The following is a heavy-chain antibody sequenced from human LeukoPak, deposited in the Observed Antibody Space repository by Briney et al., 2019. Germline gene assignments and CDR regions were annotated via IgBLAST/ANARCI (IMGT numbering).Heavy chain of an antibody. CDR2: IFHDGST. CDR3: GGGHGYTWQY. CDR1: GDSISNKNWWSSNW. D-gene: IGHD5-24*01. J-gene: IGHJ4*02. Sequence: SETLSLTCSVSGDSISNKNWWSSNWWSWVRQPPGKGLEWIGEIFHDGSTNYNPSLESRLSISIDNSKNEFSLKFNSVIAADTAVYYCGGGHGYTWQYWGQGTLVTVSS. V-gene: IGHV4-4*02.